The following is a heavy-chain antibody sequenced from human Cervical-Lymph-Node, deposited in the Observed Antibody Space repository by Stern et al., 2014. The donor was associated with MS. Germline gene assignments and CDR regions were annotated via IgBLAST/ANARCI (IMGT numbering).Heavy chain of an antibody. J-gene: IGHJ5*02. CDR3: TRALRIADRPSPGGHWFDP. CDR2: INPKSGGT. CDR1: GYIFPDYY. Sequence: QVQLVQSGAEVEKPGASVKVSCKASGYIFPDYYLHWVRQAPGQGLEWMGRINPKSGGTSYAQSFQGRVTLTRDTSITTAYMDLSRLTSDDTAVYYCTRALRIADRPSPGGHWFDPWGQGTLVIVSS. D-gene: IGHD6-6*01. V-gene: IGHV1-2*02.